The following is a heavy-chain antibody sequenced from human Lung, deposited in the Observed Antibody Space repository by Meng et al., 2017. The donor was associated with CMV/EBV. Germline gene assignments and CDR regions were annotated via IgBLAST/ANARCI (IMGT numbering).Heavy chain of an antibody. CDR1: GGSISSYY. V-gene: IGHV4-59*01. J-gene: IGHJ6*02. D-gene: IGHD2-2*01. Sequence: SXTXSLXFTVSGGSISSYYWSWIRQPPGKGLEWIGYIYYSGSTNYNPSLKSRVTISVDTSKNQFSLKLSSVTAADTAVYYCARNSPAAPHYYYYGMDVWGQGPTVTVSS. CDR3: ARNSPAAPHYYYYGMDV. CDR2: IYYSGST.